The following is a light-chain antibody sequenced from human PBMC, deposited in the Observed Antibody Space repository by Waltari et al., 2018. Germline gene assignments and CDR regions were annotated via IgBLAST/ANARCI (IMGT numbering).Light chain of an antibody. CDR2: GKD. Sequence: SSELTQDPAVSVALGQTVRFTCQGDSLRTSYASWYQVKPGQAPVLVIYGKDKRPSGIPDRSSGYSSGTTSSLTITGAQAEDEADYYWSSRNGRANQVVFAGGTKVTVL. J-gene: IGLJ3*02. CDR3: SSRNGRANQVV. CDR1: SLRTSY. V-gene: IGLV3-19*01.